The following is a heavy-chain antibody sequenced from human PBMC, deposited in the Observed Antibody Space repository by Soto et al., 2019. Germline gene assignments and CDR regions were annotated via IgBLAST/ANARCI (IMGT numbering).Heavy chain of an antibody. Sequence: GGPLRLSCAASGFTFSSYAMHWVRQAPGKGLEWVAVISYDGSNKYYADSVKGRFTISRDNSKNTLYLQMNSLRAEDTAVYYCARYLSRYCTNGVCYSGYFDYWGQGTLVTVSS. D-gene: IGHD2-8*01. CDR1: GFTFSSYA. CDR2: ISYDGSNK. CDR3: ARYLSRYCTNGVCYSGYFDY. J-gene: IGHJ4*02. V-gene: IGHV3-30-3*01.